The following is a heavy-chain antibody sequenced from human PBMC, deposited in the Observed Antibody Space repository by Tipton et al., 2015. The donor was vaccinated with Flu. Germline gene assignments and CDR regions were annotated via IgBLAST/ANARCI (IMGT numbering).Heavy chain of an antibody. CDR3: ARRDFSNYVSDPKNWFDP. CDR2: IYYSGDT. J-gene: IGHJ5*02. Sequence: TLSLTCTVSGRYFGSGDYGSWIRQSPAEGLQWIGDIYYSGDTHYNPSLRSRLNISLATSKNQFSLRLTSVTAADTGVYYCARRDFSNYVSDPKNWFDPWGQGTLVTVSS. CDR1: GRYFGSGDY. D-gene: IGHD4-11*01. V-gene: IGHV4-38-2*02.